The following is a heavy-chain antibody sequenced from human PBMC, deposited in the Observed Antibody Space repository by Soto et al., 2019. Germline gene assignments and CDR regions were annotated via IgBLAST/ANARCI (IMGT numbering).Heavy chain of an antibody. D-gene: IGHD6-13*01. CDR3: AKDSTPLGSSSWYNWFDP. CDR1: GYTFTTYD. J-gene: IGHJ5*02. CDR2: LNPKSGMT. Sequence: VASVKVSCKASGYTFTTYDFNWVRQAPGQGLEWMGWLNPKSGMTGSAQKFQGRVTMTRDSSISTVYMELSSLRSEDTAVYHCAKDSTPLGSSSWYNWFDPWGQGTLVTVSS. V-gene: IGHV1-8*01.